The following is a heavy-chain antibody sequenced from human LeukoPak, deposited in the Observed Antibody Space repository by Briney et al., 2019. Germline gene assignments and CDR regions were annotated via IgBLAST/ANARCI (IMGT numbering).Heavy chain of an antibody. CDR2: INPNSGGT. CDR3: ARVGTGIAARPPFDI. Sequence: ASVKVSCKASGYTFTGYYMHWVRQAPGQGLEWMGWINPNSGGTNYAQKFQGRVTMTRDMSISTAYMELSWLRSDDTAVYYCARVGTGIAARPPFDIWGQGTMVTVSS. CDR1: GYTFTGYY. J-gene: IGHJ3*02. V-gene: IGHV1-2*02. D-gene: IGHD6-6*01.